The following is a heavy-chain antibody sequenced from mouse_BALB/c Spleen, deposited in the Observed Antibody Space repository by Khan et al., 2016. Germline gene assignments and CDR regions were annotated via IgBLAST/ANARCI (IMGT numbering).Heavy chain of an antibody. V-gene: IGHV9-3-1*01. CDR1: GYTFTNYG. Sequence: IQLVQSGPELKKPGATVKISCKASGYTFTNYGMNWVKQAPGKGLKWMGWINTYTGEPTYADDFKGRFAFSLETSASTAYLQINNLKNEDTATYFCARDVITTSGSSAYWGQGTLVTVSA. D-gene: IGHD2-4*01. CDR2: INTYTGEP. J-gene: IGHJ3*01. CDR3: ARDVITTSGSSAY.